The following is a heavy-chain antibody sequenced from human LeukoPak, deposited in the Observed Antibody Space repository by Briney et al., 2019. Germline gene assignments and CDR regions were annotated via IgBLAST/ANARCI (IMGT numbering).Heavy chain of an antibody. J-gene: IGHJ4*02. D-gene: IGHD4-11*01. V-gene: IGHV3-21*04. CDR1: GFTFSSYS. CDR2: ISSSSSYI. Sequence: GGSLRLSWAASGFTFSSYSMNWVRQAPGKGLEWVSSISSSSSYIYCADSVKGRFTISRDNAKNSLYLQMNSLRAEDTAVYYCAKSTRPYSGFDYWGQGTLVTVSS. CDR3: AKSTRPYSGFDY.